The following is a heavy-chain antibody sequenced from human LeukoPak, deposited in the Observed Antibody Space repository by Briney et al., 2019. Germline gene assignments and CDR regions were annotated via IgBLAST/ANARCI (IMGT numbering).Heavy chain of an antibody. CDR3: ARDRSIAAASYFDY. CDR2: IYYSGST. Sequence: SETLSLTCTVSGGSISSYYWSWIRQPPGKGLEWIGYIYYSGSTNYNPSLKSRATISVDTSKNQFSLKLSSVTAADTAVYYCARDRSIAAASYFDYWGQGTLVTVSS. J-gene: IGHJ4*02. CDR1: GGSISSYY. V-gene: IGHV4-59*01. D-gene: IGHD6-13*01.